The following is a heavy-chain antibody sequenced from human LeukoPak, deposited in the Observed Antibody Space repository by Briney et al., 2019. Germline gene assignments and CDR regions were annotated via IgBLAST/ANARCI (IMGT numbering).Heavy chain of an antibody. CDR1: GGSFSGYY. CDR2: INHSGST. V-gene: IGHV4-34*01. Sequence: SETLSLACAVYGGSFSGYYWSWIRQPPGKGLEWIGEINHSGSTNYNPSLKSRVTISVDTSKNQFSLKLSSVTAADTAVYYCANAVAVASVGYWGQGTLVTVSS. D-gene: IGHD6-19*01. J-gene: IGHJ4*02. CDR3: ANAVAVASVGY.